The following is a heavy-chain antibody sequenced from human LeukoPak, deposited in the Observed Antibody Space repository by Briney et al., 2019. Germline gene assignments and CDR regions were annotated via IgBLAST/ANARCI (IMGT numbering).Heavy chain of an antibody. V-gene: IGHV3-21*01. Sequence: PGGSLRLSCAASGFTFSSYSMNWVRQAPGKGLEWVSSISSSSYIYYADSVKGRFTISRDNAKNSLYLQMNSLRAEDTAVYYCASIDPGYCSGGSCYVGDYWGQGTLVTVSS. J-gene: IGHJ4*02. CDR1: GFTFSSYS. CDR2: ISSSSYI. CDR3: ASIDPGYCSGGSCYVGDY. D-gene: IGHD2-15*01.